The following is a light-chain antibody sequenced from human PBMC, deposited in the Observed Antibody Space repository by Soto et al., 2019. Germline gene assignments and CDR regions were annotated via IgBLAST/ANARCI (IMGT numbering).Light chain of an antibody. CDR1: QSISTW. CDR3: QQYNDSFPYT. CDR2: KAS. V-gene: IGKV1-5*03. Sequence: DIQITQSPSTLSASVGDRVTITCRASQSISTWLAWYQQKPGTAPKLLIYKASTLESGVPSRFSGSRSGTEFTLPVSSLQPDDFATYYCQQYNDSFPYTFGQGTKLEIK. J-gene: IGKJ2*01.